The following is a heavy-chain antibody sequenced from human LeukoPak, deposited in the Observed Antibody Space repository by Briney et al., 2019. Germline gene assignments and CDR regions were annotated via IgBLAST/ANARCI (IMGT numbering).Heavy chain of an antibody. CDR1: GGSISSYY. Sequence: SETLSLTCTVSGGSISSYYWSWIRQPAGKGLEWIGRIYTSGSTNYNPSLKSRVTMSVDTSKNQFSLKLSSVTAADTAVYYCARGGDTSGYYYFEYFHHWGQGTLVAVSS. D-gene: IGHD3-22*01. J-gene: IGHJ1*01. CDR2: IYTSGST. CDR3: ARGGDTSGYYYFEYFHH. V-gene: IGHV4-4*07.